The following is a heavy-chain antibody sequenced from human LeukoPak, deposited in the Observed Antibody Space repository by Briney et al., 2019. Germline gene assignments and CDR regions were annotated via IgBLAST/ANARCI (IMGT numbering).Heavy chain of an antibody. V-gene: IGHV3-21*01. CDR2: ISSSSSYI. Sequence: GGSLRLSCAASGFTFSSYSMNWVRQAPGKGLEWVSSISSSSSYIYYADSVKGRFTISRDNAKNSLYLQMNSLRAEDTAVYYCARALGTAMAYDAFDIWGQGTMVTVSS. CDR3: ARALGTAMAYDAFDI. CDR1: GFTFSSYS. J-gene: IGHJ3*02. D-gene: IGHD5-18*01.